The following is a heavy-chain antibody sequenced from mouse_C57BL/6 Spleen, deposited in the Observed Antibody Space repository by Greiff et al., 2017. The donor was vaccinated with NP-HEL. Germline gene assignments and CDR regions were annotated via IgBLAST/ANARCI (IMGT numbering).Heavy chain of an antibody. Sequence: VQLQQSGAELARPGASVKLSCKASGYTFTSYGISWVKQRTGQGLEWIGEIYPRSGNTYYNEKFKGKATQTADKSSSTAYMELRSLTSEDSAVYFCARLPAYAMDYWGQGTSVTVSS. CDR3: ARLPAYAMDY. J-gene: IGHJ4*01. CDR2: IYPRSGNT. CDR1: GYTFTSYG. D-gene: IGHD5-5*01. V-gene: IGHV1-81*01.